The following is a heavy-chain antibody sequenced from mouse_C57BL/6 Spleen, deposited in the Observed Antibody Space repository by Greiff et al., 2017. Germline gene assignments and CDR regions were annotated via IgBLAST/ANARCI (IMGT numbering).Heavy chain of an antibody. J-gene: IGHJ3*01. CDR2: IHPNSGST. D-gene: IGHD2-4*01. V-gene: IGHV1-64*01. CDR1: GYTFTSYW. CDR3: ARLNYDYDSVAY. Sequence: QVQLKQPGAELVKPGASVKLSCKASGYTFTSYWMHWVKQRPGQGLEWIGMIHPNSGSTNYNEKFKSKATLTVDKSSSTAYMQLSSLTSEDSAVYYCARLNYDYDSVAYWGQGTLVTVSA.